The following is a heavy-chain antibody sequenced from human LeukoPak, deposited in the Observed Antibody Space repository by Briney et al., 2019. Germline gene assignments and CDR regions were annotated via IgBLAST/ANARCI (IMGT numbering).Heavy chain of an antibody. CDR2: INPNSGNT. Sequence: ASVKVSCKASGYTFTGYYMHWVRQAPGQGLEWMGWINPNSGNTGYAQKFQGRVTMTMNTSITTAYMELSSLISEDTAVYYCARGPQGRGDSYYIDVWGRGTTLTVSS. CDR1: GYTFTGYY. CDR3: ARGPQGRGDSYYIDV. J-gene: IGHJ6*03. V-gene: IGHV1-8*02. D-gene: IGHD3-10*01.